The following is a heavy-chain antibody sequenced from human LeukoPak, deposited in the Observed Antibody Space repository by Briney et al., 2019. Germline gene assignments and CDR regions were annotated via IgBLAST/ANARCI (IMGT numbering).Heavy chain of an antibody. CDR2: ISSSSSYI. J-gene: IGHJ3*02. Sequence: PGGSLRLSCAASGFTFSSYSMNWVRQAPGKGLEWVSSISSSSSYIYYADSVKGRFTISRDNAKNSLYLQMNSLRAEDTAVYYCARDRGSSWYSVSVAPGAFDIWGQGTMVTVSS. D-gene: IGHD6-13*01. CDR3: ARDRGSSWYSVSVAPGAFDI. V-gene: IGHV3-21*01. CDR1: GFTFSSYS.